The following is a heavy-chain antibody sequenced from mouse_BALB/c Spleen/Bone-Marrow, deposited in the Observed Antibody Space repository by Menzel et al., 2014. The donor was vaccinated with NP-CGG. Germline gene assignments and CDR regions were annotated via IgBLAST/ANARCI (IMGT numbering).Heavy chain of an antibody. J-gene: IGHJ2*01. CDR1: GDSITSGY. V-gene: IGHV3-8*02. D-gene: IGHD2-3*01. CDR2: ISYSGSA. CDR3: ATYDGYYFDY. Sequence: EVKVVESGPSLVKPSQTLYLTCSVTGDSITSGYWNWIRKFPGNKLEYMGYISYSGSAYYSPSIKSRISITRDTSKNQYYLQLNSVTAEDTATYYCATYDGYYFDYWGQGTTLTVSS.